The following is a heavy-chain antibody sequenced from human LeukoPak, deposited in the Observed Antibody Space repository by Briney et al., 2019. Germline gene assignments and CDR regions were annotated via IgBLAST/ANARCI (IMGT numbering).Heavy chain of an antibody. CDR1: GFTFSDYY. D-gene: IGHD4-17*01. V-gene: IGHV3-11*01. J-gene: IGHJ4*02. CDR3: VKDGTHQNVYGDYEVY. Sequence: GGSLRLSCAASGFTFSDYYMSWIRQAPGKGLEWVSYISSSGSTIYYADSVKGRFTISRDNAKNSLYLQMNSLRAEDTAVYYCVKDGTHQNVYGDYEVYWGQGTLVTVSS. CDR2: ISSSGSTI.